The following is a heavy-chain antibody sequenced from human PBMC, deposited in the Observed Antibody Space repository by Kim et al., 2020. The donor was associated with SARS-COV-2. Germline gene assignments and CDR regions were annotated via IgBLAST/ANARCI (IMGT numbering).Heavy chain of an antibody. CDR3: ARAQVLLWFGELLPVDYYYYGMDV. Sequence: ASVKVSCKASGYTFTSYGISWVRQAPGQGLEWMGWISAYNGNTNYAQKLQGRVTMTTDTSTSTAYMELRSLRSDDTAVYYCARAQVLLWFGELLPVDYYYYGMDVWGQRTTVTVSS. V-gene: IGHV1-18*01. D-gene: IGHD3-10*01. CDR1: GYTFTSYG. J-gene: IGHJ6*02. CDR2: ISAYNGNT.